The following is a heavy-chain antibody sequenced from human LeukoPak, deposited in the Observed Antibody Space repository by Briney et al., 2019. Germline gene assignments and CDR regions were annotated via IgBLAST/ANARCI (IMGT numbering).Heavy chain of an antibody. D-gene: IGHD6-13*01. CDR2: IYTSGST. Sequence: SETLSLTCTVSGGSISTYYWSWIRQPPGKGLEWIGRIYTSGSTNYNPSLKNRVTMSVDTSKNQFSLKLSSVTAADTAVYYCARWSQQLVKEGLDYWGQGTLVTVSS. CDR1: GGSISTYY. V-gene: IGHV4-4*07. CDR3: ARWSQQLVKEGLDY. J-gene: IGHJ4*02.